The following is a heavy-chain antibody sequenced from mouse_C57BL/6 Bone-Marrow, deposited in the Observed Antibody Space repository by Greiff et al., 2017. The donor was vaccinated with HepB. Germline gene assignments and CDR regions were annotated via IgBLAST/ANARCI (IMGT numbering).Heavy chain of an antibody. V-gene: IGHV5-6*01. J-gene: IGHJ3*01. Sequence: EVKLMESGGDLVKPGGSLKLSCAASGFTFSSYGMSWVRQTPDKRLEWVATISSGGSYTYYPDSVKGRFTISRDNAKNTLYLQMSSLKSEDTAMYYCARMGDYDVAYWGQGTLVTVSA. CDR2: ISSGGSYT. CDR3: ARMGDYDVAY. D-gene: IGHD2-4*01. CDR1: GFTFSSYG.